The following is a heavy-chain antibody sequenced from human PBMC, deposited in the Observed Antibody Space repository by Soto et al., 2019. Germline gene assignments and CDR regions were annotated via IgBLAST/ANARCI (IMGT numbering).Heavy chain of an antibody. CDR3: AKDHSSGWYPNLYYFDY. J-gene: IGHJ4*02. Sequence: EVQLLESGGGLVQPGGSLRLSCAASGFTFSSYAMSWVRQAPGKGLEWVSAISGSGGSTYYADSVKGRFTISRDNSKNTLYLQMNSLRADDTAVYYCAKDHSSGWYPNLYYFDYWGQGTLVTVSS. CDR1: GFTFSSYA. CDR2: ISGSGGST. V-gene: IGHV3-23*01. D-gene: IGHD6-19*01.